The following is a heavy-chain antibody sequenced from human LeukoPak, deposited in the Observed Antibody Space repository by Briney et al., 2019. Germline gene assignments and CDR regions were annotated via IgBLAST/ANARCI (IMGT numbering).Heavy chain of an antibody. CDR2: ISWNRGSI. J-gene: IGHJ4*02. V-gene: IGHV3-9*01. D-gene: IGHD3-22*01. CDR3: AKGQYYYDSSGYFTSQYYFDY. CDR1: GFTFDDYS. Sequence: GGSLRLSCAASGFTFDDYSMHWVRQAPGKGLEWVSGISWNRGSIGYADSVKGRFTISRDNAKNSLYLQMNSLSGEDRPLYYCAKGQYYYDSSGYFTSQYYFDYWGQGTLVTVSS.